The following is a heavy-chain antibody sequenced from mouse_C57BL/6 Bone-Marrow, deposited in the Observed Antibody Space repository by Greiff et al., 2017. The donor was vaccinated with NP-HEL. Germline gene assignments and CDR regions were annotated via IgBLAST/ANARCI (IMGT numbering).Heavy chain of an antibody. V-gene: IGHV5-9-1*02. J-gene: IGHJ3*01. CDR1: GFTFSSYA. Sequence: EVKLVESGDGLVKPGGSLKLSCAASGFTFSSYAMSWVRQTPEKRLEWVAYISSGGDYIYYADTVKGRFTISRDNARNTLYLQMSSLKSEDTAMYYCTRDRGPGNFPWFAYWGQGTLVTVSA. CDR2: ISSGGDYI. CDR3: TRDRGPGNFPWFAY. D-gene: IGHD2-1*01.